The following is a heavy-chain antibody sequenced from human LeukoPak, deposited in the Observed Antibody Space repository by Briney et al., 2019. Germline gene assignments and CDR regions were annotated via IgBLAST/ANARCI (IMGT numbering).Heavy chain of an antibody. J-gene: IGHJ5*02. V-gene: IGHV4-4*02. CDR1: GGSISSSNW. Sequence: SETLSLTCAVSGGSISSSNWWSRVRQPPGKGLEWIGEVYHSGGTNYNPSLKSRVTISVDKSKNQFSLNLSSVTAADTAVYYCARGPVIPAAIGCWFDPWGQGTLVTVSS. CDR3: ARGPVIPAAIGCWFDP. D-gene: IGHD2-2*01. CDR2: VYHSGGT.